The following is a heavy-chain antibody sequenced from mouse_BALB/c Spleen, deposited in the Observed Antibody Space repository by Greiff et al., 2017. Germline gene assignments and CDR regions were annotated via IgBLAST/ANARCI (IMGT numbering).Heavy chain of an antibody. D-gene: IGHD1-1*01. Sequence: QVQLQQSGPGLVAPSQSLSITCTVSGFSLTSYDISWIRQPPGKGLEWLGVIWTGGGTNYNSAFMSRLSISKDNSKSQVFLKMNSLQTDDTAIYYCVRDGVLRGAMDYWGQGTSVTVSS. V-gene: IGHV2-9-2*01. J-gene: IGHJ4*01. CDR3: VRDGVLRGAMDY. CDR2: IWTGGGT. CDR1: GFSLTSYD.